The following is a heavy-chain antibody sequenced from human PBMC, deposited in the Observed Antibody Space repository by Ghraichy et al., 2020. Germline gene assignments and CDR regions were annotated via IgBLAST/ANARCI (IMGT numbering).Heavy chain of an antibody. CDR1: GGSFSGYY. J-gene: IGHJ4*02. D-gene: IGHD1-26*01. CDR3: ASNIVGAR. CDR2: INHSGST. V-gene: IGHV4-34*01. Sequence: GSLSLTCAVYGGSFSGYYWSWIRQPPGKGLEWIGEINHSGSTNYNPSLKSRVTISVDTSKNQFSLKLSSVTAADTAVYYCASNIVGARWGQGTLVTVSS.